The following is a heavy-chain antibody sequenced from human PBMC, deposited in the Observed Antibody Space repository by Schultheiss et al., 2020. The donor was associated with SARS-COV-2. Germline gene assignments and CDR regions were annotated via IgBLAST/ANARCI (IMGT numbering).Heavy chain of an antibody. CDR2: IYYSGST. CDR1: GDSISSSSYY. V-gene: IGHV4-39*07. D-gene: IGHD2-2*01. J-gene: IGHJ3*02. CDR3: ARSLSMPPYVADAFDI. Sequence: SQTLSLTCTVSGDSISSSSYYWGWIRQPPGKGLEWIGSIYYSGSTYYNPSLKSRVTISVDTSKNQFSLKLSSVTAADTAVYYCARSLSMPPYVADAFDIWGQGTMVSVSS.